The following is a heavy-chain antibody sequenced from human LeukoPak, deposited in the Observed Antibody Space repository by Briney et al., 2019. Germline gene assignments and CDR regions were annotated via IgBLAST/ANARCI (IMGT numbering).Heavy chain of an antibody. CDR3: ARLVVGTATIDY. CDR2: IYYSGSA. V-gene: IGHV4-59*08. J-gene: IGHJ4*02. CDR1: GGSISGYY. D-gene: IGHD2-21*02. Sequence: SETLSLTRTVSGGSISGYYWSWIRQPPGKGLEWIGYIYYSGSANYNPSLKSRVTISVDTSKNQFSLKLSSVTAADTAVYYCARLVVGTATIDYWGQGTLVTVSS.